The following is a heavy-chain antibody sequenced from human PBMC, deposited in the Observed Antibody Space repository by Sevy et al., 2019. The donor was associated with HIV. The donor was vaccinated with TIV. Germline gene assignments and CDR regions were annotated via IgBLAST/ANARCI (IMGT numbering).Heavy chain of an antibody. D-gene: IGHD7-27*01. V-gene: IGHV3-21*06. J-gene: IGHJ3*02. CDR2: VTPGTDI. Sequence: GGSLRLSCAASGFTLSGYSISWVRQAPGKGLEWVSSVTPGTDIYYGDSVWGRFTASRDNAKNSVYLQMNSLRDEDTAVYYCARDFVTGDRREAFDIWGQGTKVTVSS. CDR1: GFTLSGYS. CDR3: ARDFVTGDRREAFDI.